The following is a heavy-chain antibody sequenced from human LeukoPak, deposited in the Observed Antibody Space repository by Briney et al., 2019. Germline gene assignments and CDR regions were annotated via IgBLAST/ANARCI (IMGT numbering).Heavy chain of an antibody. CDR2: LYYSGST. Sequence: SETLSLTCTVSGGSISSSTFYWGWIRQPPGKGLEWIGRLYYSGSTYYNPSLKSRVTISVDTSKNQFSLKLSSVTAADTAVYYCARDFVDTAMGRKRFDPWGQGTLVTVSS. V-gene: IGHV4-39*07. J-gene: IGHJ5*02. CDR3: ARDFVDTAMGRKRFDP. D-gene: IGHD5-18*01. CDR1: GGSISSSTFY.